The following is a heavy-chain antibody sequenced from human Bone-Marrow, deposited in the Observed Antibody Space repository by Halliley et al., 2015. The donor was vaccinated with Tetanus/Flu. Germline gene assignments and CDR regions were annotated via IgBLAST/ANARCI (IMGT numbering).Heavy chain of an antibody. Sequence: TLSLTCTVSGGSISSYYWSWIRQPPGKGLEWIGYIYYSGSTNYNPSLKSRVTISVDTSKNQFSLKLSSVTAADTAVYYCARGTYYYDSSGYYPQNNWFDPWGQGTLVPVSS. CDR2: IYYSGST. J-gene: IGHJ5*02. D-gene: IGHD3-22*01. CDR3: ARGTYYYDSSGYYPQNNWFDP. V-gene: IGHV4-59*01. CDR1: GGSISSYY.